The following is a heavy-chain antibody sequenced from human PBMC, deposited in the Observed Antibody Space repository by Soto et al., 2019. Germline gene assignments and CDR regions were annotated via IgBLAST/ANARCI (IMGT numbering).Heavy chain of an antibody. D-gene: IGHD3-10*01. Sequence: SGTLELTCTAAGVSLTTYYWSWIRQKPGKGLEWIGYISYSGSTYYNPSLKSRVTISLDTSKIQFSLDLSSVTAADTAVYYCARHRPFGINSLSPFDIWGQGTMVTVPS. V-gene: IGHV4-59*08. J-gene: IGHJ3*02. CDR1: GVSLTTYY. CDR2: ISYSGST. CDR3: ARHRPFGINSLSPFDI.